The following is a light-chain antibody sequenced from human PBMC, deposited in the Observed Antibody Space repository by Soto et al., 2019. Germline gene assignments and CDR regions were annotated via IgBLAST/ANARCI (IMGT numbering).Light chain of an antibody. CDR3: HLYHGFWT. CDR2: DVS. V-gene: IGKV1-5*01. CDR1: QSISSW. J-gene: IGKJ1*01. Sequence: TYRASQSISSWLAWYQQKPGKAPKLLIYDVSTLESGVPSRFSGSGSGTEITLTICSLHPAAVPPYLCHLYHGFWTFGQGTKVDIK.